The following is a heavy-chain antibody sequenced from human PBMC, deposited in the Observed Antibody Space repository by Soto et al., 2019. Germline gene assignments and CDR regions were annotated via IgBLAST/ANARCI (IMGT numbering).Heavy chain of an antibody. Sequence: EVQLLESGGGLVQPGGSLRLSCAASGFTFSSYAMSWVRQAPGKGLEWVSLISASADSTYYADSVKGRFAISRDNSMNTLYLQMNSLRAEDTAACYCAKIKAAAGSDYWGQGTLVTVSS. CDR3: AKIKAAAGSDY. J-gene: IGHJ4*02. CDR2: ISASADST. V-gene: IGHV3-23*01. CDR1: GFTFSSYA. D-gene: IGHD6-13*01.